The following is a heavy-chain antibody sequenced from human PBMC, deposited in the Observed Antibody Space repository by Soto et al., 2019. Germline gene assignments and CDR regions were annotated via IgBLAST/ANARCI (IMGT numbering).Heavy chain of an antibody. CDR1: GFSLSTTGVG. V-gene: IGHV2-5*01. CDR2: IYWNDDK. CDR3: AHKPIPHAYYYAMDV. J-gene: IGHJ6*02. D-gene: IGHD2-21*01. Sequence: QITLKESGPTLVKPTQTLTLTCTFSGFSLSTTGVGVGWIRQPPGKALEWLALIYWNDDKRLSPSLNSRLTITKDTSKNQVVLTMTNMDPVDTATYYCAHKPIPHAYYYAMDVWGQGTTVTVSS.